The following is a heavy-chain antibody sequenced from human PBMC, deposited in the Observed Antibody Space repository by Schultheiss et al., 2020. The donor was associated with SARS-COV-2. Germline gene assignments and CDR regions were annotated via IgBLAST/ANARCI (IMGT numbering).Heavy chain of an antibody. CDR1: GGSFSDYY. Sequence: SETLSLTCAVYGGSFSDYYWSWIRQPPGKGLEWIGEINHSGSTNYNPSLKSRVSISVDKSKNQFSLKLSSVTAADTAVYYCARGDFADAFDIWGQGTMVTVSS. CDR2: INHSGST. D-gene: IGHD2/OR15-2a*01. J-gene: IGHJ3*02. V-gene: IGHV4-34*01. CDR3: ARGDFADAFDI.